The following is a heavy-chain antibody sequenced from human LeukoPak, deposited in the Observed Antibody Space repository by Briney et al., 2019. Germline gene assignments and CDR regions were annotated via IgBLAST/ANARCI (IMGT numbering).Heavy chain of an antibody. CDR2: ISGDGGST. Sequence: GGSLRLSCAASGFTFDDYAMHWVRQAPGKGLECVSLISGDGGSTYYADSVKGRFTISRDNSKNSLYLQMNSLRTEDTALYYCAKVYYDSSGYYSYYFDYWGQGTLVTVSS. CDR1: GFTFDDYA. D-gene: IGHD3-22*01. CDR3: AKVYYDSSGYYSYYFDY. J-gene: IGHJ4*02. V-gene: IGHV3-43*02.